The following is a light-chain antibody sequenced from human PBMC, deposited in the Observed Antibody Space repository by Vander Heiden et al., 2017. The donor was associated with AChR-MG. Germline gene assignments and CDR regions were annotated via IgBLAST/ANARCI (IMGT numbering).Light chain of an antibody. J-gene: IGKJ3*01. CDR2: EAT. V-gene: IGKV1-39*01. CDR3: QQSATTSFT. Sequence: DIEITQSPSSLSASVGDRVTITCRAGQSINSDLNWYQHKPGKAPKLLISEATTLQSGVPSRFSGSGSGTEFTLTISSLQPEDLATYCCQQSATTSFTFGTGTRVDI. CDR1: QSINSD.